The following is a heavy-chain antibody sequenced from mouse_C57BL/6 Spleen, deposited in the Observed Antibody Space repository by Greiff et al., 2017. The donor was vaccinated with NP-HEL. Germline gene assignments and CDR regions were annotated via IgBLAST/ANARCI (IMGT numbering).Heavy chain of an antibody. CDR1: GYAFSSSW. CDR3: ARSGIQYYFDY. CDR2: IYPGDGDT. D-gene: IGHD3-1*01. Sequence: VQLQQSGPELVKPGASVKISCKASGYAFSSSWMNWVKQRPGKGLEWIGRIYPGDGDTNYNGKFKGKATLTADKSSSTAYMQLSSLTSEDSAVYFCARSGIQYYFDYWGQGTTLTVSS. J-gene: IGHJ2*01. V-gene: IGHV1-82*01.